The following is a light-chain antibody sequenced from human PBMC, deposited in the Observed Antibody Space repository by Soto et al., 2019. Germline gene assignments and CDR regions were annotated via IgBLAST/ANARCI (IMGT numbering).Light chain of an antibody. Sequence: QSVLTQPPSASGTPGQRVTISCSGSSSNIGSNTVIWYQQLPGTAPKLLIYSNNQRPSGVPDRFSGSKSGTSASLAISGLQSEDEADYYCAAWDDSLNGAVVFGGGTQLTVL. CDR2: SNN. J-gene: IGLJ2*01. CDR3: AAWDDSLNGAVV. CDR1: SSNIGSNT. V-gene: IGLV1-44*01.